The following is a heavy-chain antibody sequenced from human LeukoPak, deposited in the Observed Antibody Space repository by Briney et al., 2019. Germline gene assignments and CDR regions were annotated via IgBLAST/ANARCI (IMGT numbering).Heavy chain of an antibody. D-gene: IGHD3-10*01. J-gene: IGHJ3*02. CDR3: ARPIGVSYNDAFDI. Sequence: PSETLSLTCTVSGGSISSGGYYWSWIRQHPGKGLEWIGYIYYSGSTYYNPSLKSRVTISVDTSKNQFSLKLSSVTAADTAVYYCARPIGVSYNDAFDIWGQGTMVTVSS. V-gene: IGHV4-31*03. CDR1: GGSISSGGYY. CDR2: IYYSGST.